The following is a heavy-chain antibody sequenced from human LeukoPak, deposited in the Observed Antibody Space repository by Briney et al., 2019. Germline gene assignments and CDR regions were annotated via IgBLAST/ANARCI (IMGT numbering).Heavy chain of an antibody. V-gene: IGHV4-39*01. CDR2: IYYSGST. J-gene: IGHJ4*02. CDR1: GGSISSSSYY. D-gene: IGHD3-22*01. Sequence: SETLSLTCTVSGGSISSSSYYWGWIRQPPGKGLEWIGSIYYSGSTYYNPSLKSRVTISVDTSKNQFSLKLTSVTAADTAVYYCARRVGYYHNSGYYQYYFDYWGQGTLVTVSS. CDR3: ARRVGYYHNSGYYQYYFDY.